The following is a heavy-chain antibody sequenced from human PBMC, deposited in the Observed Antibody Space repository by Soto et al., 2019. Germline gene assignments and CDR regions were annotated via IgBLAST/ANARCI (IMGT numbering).Heavy chain of an antibody. Sequence: SETLSLTCTVSGGSISSYYWTWIRQPPGKGLEWIGYIYYSGSTNYNPSLKSRVTISVDTSKNQFSLKLSSVTAADTAVYYCARVAFYCASSGYYCFAYWGQGTLVTVSS. CDR1: GGSISSYY. D-gene: IGHD3-22*01. CDR2: IYYSGST. J-gene: IGHJ4*02. CDR3: ARVAFYCASSGYYCFAY. V-gene: IGHV4-59*01.